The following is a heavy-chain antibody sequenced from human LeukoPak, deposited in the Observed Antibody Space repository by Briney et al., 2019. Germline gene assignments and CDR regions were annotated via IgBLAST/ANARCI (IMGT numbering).Heavy chain of an antibody. V-gene: IGHV3-11*06. CDR2: ISSRSTYI. Sequence: GGSLRLSCAASGFTFSDYYMSWIRQAPGKRLEWVSSISSRSTYIYYADSVKGRFTISRDNAKNSLYLQMNNLRAEDTAMFYCATSMAQDVDAFHIWGQGTMVTVSS. CDR3: ATSMAQDVDAFHI. CDR1: GFTFSDYY. D-gene: IGHD2-21*01. J-gene: IGHJ3*02.